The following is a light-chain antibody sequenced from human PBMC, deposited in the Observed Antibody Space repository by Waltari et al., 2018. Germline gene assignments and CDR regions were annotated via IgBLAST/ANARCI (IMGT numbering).Light chain of an antibody. CDR3: QQYNNWPLT. CDR2: GSS. J-gene: IGKJ4*01. V-gene: IGKV3-15*01. CDR1: HFVDGK. Sequence: EIRMPHSPATLSFAPGEIATLFCRASHFVDGKVAWYQQRPGQAPRLLMYGSSIRATGVPPRFTASGSGTQFTLTIGSLQSEDFAVYFCQQYNNWPLTFGGGTRVEV.